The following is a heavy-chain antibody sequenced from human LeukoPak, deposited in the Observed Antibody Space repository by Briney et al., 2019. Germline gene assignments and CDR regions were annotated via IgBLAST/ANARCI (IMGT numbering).Heavy chain of an antibody. Sequence: GGSLRLSCAASGFTFSSYSMNWVRQAPGKGLEWVSSISSSSSYIYYADSVKGRFTISRDNSKNTLYLQMNSLRAEDTAVYYCAKDLAGTAMVAIDYWGQGTLVTVSS. D-gene: IGHD5-18*01. CDR3: AKDLAGTAMVAIDY. V-gene: IGHV3-21*01. J-gene: IGHJ4*02. CDR1: GFTFSSYS. CDR2: ISSSSSYI.